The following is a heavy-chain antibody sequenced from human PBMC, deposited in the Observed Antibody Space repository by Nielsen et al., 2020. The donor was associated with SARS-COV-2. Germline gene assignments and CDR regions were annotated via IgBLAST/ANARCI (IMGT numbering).Heavy chain of an antibody. J-gene: IGHJ5*02. CDR2: IYSGGST. CDR3: ARGVSYDSSGYYYSGIWFDP. Sequence: GESLKISCAASGFTVSSNYMSWVRQAPGKGLEWVSVIYSGGSTYYADSVKGRFTISRHNSKNTLYLLMNSLRAEDTAVYYCARGVSYDSSGYYYSGIWFDPWGQGTLVTVSS. CDR1: GFTVSSNY. D-gene: IGHD3-22*01. V-gene: IGHV3-53*04.